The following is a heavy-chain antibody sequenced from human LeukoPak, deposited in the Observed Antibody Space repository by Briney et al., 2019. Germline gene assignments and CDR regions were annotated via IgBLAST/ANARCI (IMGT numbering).Heavy chain of an antibody. D-gene: IGHD3-3*02. Sequence: GGSLRLSCAGSGFTFSSHSMSWVRQAPGKGLEWVAVISYNGNNKYYADSVKGRFTISRDSSKNTLHLQMYSLRAEDTAVYYCARGPFSDRDLQTNAFDIWGQGTMVTVSS. CDR2: ISYNGNNK. J-gene: IGHJ3*02. CDR1: GFTFSSHS. V-gene: IGHV3-30*03. CDR3: ARGPFSDRDLQTNAFDI.